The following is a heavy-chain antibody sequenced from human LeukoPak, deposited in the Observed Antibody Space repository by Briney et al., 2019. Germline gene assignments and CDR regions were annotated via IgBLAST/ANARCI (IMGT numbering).Heavy chain of an antibody. CDR2: ISSSSSYI. V-gene: IGHV3-21*01. J-gene: IGHJ3*02. D-gene: IGHD3-3*01. CDR1: GFTFSSYS. CDR3: ARDRVTGLRFLEWLSNDAFDI. Sequence: KPGGSLRLSCAASGFTFSSYSMNWVRQAPGKGLEWVSSISSSSSYIYYADSVKGRLTISRDNAKNSLYLQMNSLRAEDTAVHYCARDRVTGLRFLEWLSNDAFDIWGQGTMVTVSS.